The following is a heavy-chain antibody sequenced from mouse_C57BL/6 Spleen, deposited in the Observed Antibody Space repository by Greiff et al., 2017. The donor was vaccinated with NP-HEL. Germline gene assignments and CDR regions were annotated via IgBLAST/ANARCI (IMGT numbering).Heavy chain of an antibody. CDR2: ISYDGSN. CDR1: GYSITSGYY. D-gene: IGHD1-1*01. J-gene: IGHJ1*03. V-gene: IGHV3-6*01. Sequence: EVQLQQSGPGLVKPSQSLSLTCSVTGYSITSGYYWNWIRQFPGNKLEWMGYISYDGSNNYNPSLKNRITITRDTSKNQFFLKLNSVTTEDTATYYCARDCYSSSTGEAWYFDVWGTGTTVTVSS. CDR3: ARDCYSSSTGEAWYFDV.